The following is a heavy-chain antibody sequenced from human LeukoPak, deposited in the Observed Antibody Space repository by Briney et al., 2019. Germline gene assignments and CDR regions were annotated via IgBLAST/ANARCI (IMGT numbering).Heavy chain of an antibody. J-gene: IGHJ5*02. CDR1: GFTFSDYY. D-gene: IGHD3-16*01. V-gene: IGHV3-11*01. CDR3: ARDWREVCYLWPGFDP. CDR2: ISSSGSTI. Sequence: GGSLRLSCAASGFTFSDYYMSWIRQAPGKGLDWVSYISSSGSTILYADSVNGRFTISRDNAKNSLYLQMNSLRAEDTAVYYCARDWREVCYLWPGFDPWGQGTLVTVSS.